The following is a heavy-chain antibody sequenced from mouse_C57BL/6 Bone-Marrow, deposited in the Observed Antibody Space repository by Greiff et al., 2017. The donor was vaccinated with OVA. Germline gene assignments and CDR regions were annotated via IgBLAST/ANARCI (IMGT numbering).Heavy chain of an antibody. Sequence: QVQLKESGPGLVAPSQSLSITCTVSGFSFTSYGVSWVRQPPGKGLEWLGVIWGDGSTNYHSGLRSRLSIRTVHPKSQVSLKLNSLQTDDTARDCGAKFNDGDDTFDDWGQGTTLTVS. J-gene: IGHJ2*01. CDR2: IWGDGST. D-gene: IGHD2-13*01. CDR3: AKFNDGDDTFDD. V-gene: IGHV2-3*01. CDR1: GFSFTSYG.